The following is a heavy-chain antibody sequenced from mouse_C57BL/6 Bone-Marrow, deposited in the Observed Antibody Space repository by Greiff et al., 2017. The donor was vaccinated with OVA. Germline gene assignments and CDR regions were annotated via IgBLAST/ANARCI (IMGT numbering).Heavy chain of an antibody. CDR3: TRDPHYYGNYVD. CDR2: ISSGGDYT. V-gene: IGHV5-9-1*02. J-gene: IGHJ3*01. Sequence: EVQRVESGEGLVKPGGSLTLSCAASGFTFSSYAMPWVRQTPEKRLEWVAYISSGGDYTYYADTVKGRFTISRDNARNTLYLQMSSLKSEDTAMYYCTRDPHYYGNYVDWGKGTLVTVSA. CDR1: GFTFSSYA. D-gene: IGHD2-1*01.